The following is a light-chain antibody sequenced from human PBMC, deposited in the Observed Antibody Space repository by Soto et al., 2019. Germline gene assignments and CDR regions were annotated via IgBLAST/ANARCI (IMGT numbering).Light chain of an antibody. CDR3: QQYGSSRFT. V-gene: IGKV3-20*01. Sequence: EIALTQSPGTLSLSPGERATLSCRASQSISSSYLAWYQQKPGQAPRLLVYGASSRATGSPDRLSGSGSGTAFILTISRLEPEDFAVYYCQQYGSSRFTFGPGTKVDIK. CDR2: GAS. CDR1: QSISSSY. J-gene: IGKJ3*01.